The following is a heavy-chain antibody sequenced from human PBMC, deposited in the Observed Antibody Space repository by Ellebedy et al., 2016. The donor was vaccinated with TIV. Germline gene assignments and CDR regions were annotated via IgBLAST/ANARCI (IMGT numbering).Heavy chain of an antibody. CDR3: ARGRGAAVALED. CDR2: IYSAGST. V-gene: IGHV3-53*01. D-gene: IGHD6-19*01. CDR1: TFAVSSKY. J-gene: IGHJ4*02. Sequence: GESLKISCAASTFAVSSKYMSWVRQAPGKGLEWVSFIYSAGSTYYAHSVKGRFTISRDNSKTLYLQMNSLRGEDTAVYYCARGRGAAVALEDWGQGTLVTVSS.